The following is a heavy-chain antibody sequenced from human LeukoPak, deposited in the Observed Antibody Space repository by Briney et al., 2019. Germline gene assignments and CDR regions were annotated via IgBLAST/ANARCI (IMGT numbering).Heavy chain of an antibody. CDR1: GFIFSSYA. CDR2: ISNAGGRT. J-gene: IGHJ4*02. CDR3: AKDRATTYYDFWSGFSGDY. Sequence: GGSLRLSCAASGFIFSSYAMSWVRQAPGKGLGWVSTISNAGGRTYYADSVKGRFTISRDSSKDTLYLQMNSLRAEDTAVYYCAKDRATTYYDFWSGFSGDYWGQGTLVTASS. D-gene: IGHD3-3*01. V-gene: IGHV3-23*01.